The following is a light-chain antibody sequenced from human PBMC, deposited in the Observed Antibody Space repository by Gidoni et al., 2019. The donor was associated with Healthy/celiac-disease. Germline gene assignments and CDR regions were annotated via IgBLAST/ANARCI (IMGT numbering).Light chain of an antibody. J-gene: IGKJ1*01. CDR2: DAS. V-gene: IGKV1-39*01. CDR1: QSISSY. Sequence: PITQSPSSLSASVGDIVTITCRASQSISSYLNWYQQKPGKAPKLLIYDASSFQSGVPSRFSGSGYGTDFTLTISSLQPEDFASYYCQQSYSTPWTFGQGTKVEIK. CDR3: QQSYSTPWT.